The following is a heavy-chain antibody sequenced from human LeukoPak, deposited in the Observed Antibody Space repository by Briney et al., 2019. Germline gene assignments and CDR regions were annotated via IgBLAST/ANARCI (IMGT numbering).Heavy chain of an antibody. D-gene: IGHD4-23*01. J-gene: IGHJ4*02. CDR2: IWYDGSKK. V-gene: IGHV3-33*01. CDR3: ARRDGDNDRGFEY. Sequence: GRSLRLSCAASGFIFSDYGMHWVRQAPGKGLEWGAAIWYDGSKKFYADSMKGRLTISRDNSKNTLYLQMNNLRFDDTAVYYCARRDGDNDRGFEYWGQGTLVIVSS. CDR1: GFIFSDYG.